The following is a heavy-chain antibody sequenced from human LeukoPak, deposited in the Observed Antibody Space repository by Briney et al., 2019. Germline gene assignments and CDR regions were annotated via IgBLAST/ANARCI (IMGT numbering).Heavy chain of an antibody. J-gene: IGHJ3*02. CDR1: GFTFSSYW. CDR3: ARRYSGSYYVAFDI. D-gene: IGHD1-26*01. V-gene: IGHV3-7*01. CDR2: IKQDGSEK. Sequence: GGSLRLSCAASGFTFSSYWMSWVRQAPGKGLEWVANIKQDGSEKYYVDSVKGRFTISRDNAKNSLYLQMNSLRAEDTAVYYCARRYSGSYYVAFDIWGQGTMVTVSS.